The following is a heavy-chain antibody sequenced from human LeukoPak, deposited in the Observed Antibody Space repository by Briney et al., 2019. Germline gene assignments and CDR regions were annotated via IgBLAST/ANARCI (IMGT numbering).Heavy chain of an antibody. CDR1: GGSISSYY. V-gene: IGHV4-4*07. CDR3: ARDLSGSSWSYYYYYYMDV. D-gene: IGHD1-26*01. CDR2: IYTSGST. J-gene: IGHJ6*03. Sequence: SETLSFTCTVSGGSISSYYWSWIRQPAGKGLEWIGRIYTSGSTNYNPSLKSRVTMSVDTSKNQFSLKLSSVTAADTAVYYCARDLSGSSWSYYYYYYMDVWGKGTTVTVSS.